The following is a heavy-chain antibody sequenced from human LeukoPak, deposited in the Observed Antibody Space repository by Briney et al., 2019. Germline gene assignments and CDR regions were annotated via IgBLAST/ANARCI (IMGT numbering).Heavy chain of an antibody. D-gene: IGHD6-13*01. CDR2: INPNSGGT. Sequence: ASVKVSCKASGYTFTGYYMHWVRQAPGQGLEWMGWINPNSGGTNYAQKFQGRVTMTRDTSISTAYMEPSRLRSDDTAVYYCARTVYSSSWIDPWGQGTLVTVSS. V-gene: IGHV1-2*02. CDR3: ARTVYSSSWIDP. J-gene: IGHJ5*02. CDR1: GYTFTGYY.